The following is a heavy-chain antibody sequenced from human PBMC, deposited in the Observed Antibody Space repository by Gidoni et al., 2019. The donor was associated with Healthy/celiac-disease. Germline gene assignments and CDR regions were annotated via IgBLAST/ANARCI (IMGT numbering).Heavy chain of an antibody. CDR3: AHSYDFWSGYSFDY. D-gene: IGHD3-3*01. Sequence: QITLKESGPTLVQPTQTLTLTCTFPGFSLSPSGVGGGWIRQPPGKALGWLALIYWDDDKRYSPSLKSRRTITKDTSKNQVVLTMTNMDPVDTATYYCAHSYDFWSGYSFDYWGQGTLVTVSS. J-gene: IGHJ4*02. CDR1: GFSLSPSGVG. V-gene: IGHV2-5*02. CDR2: IYWDDDK.